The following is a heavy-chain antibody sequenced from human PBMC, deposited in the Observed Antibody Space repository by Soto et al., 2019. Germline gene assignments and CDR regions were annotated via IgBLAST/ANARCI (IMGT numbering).Heavy chain of an antibody. V-gene: IGHV1-46*01. J-gene: IGHJ4*02. CDR3: ARDLAAAAY. Sequence: QVQLVQSGAEVKKPGASVKVSCKASGYIFTNYYIHWVRQAPGQGLEWMAIINPLPTSGSTNYAQEFQGRVTVTRDTSTSTVYMELHSLRSDDTAIYYCARDLAAAAYWGQGTLVTVSS. CDR1: GYIFTNYY. D-gene: IGHD6-13*01. CDR2: INPLPTSGST.